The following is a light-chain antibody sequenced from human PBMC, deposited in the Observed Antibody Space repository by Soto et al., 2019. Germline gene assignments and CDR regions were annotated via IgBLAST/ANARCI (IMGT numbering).Light chain of an antibody. Sequence: QSALTQPRSVSGSPGQSVTISCTGTNSYIGGYNYVSWYQQHPGKAPKLMIYDVSKRPSGVPDRFSGSKSGNTASLTISGLQAEDEADYYCCSYAGSYTWVFGGGTKLTVL. V-gene: IGLV2-11*01. CDR1: NSYIGGYNY. J-gene: IGLJ3*02. CDR2: DVS. CDR3: CSYAGSYTWV.